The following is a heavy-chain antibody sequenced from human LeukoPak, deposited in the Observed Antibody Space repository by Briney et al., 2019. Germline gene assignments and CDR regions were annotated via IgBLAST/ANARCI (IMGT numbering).Heavy chain of an antibody. J-gene: IGHJ4*02. V-gene: IGHV3-23*01. CDR3: AKDQIPLMITFGGVPFDY. CDR1: GFTFSSYA. D-gene: IGHD3-16*01. CDR2: ISGSGGST. Sequence: GGSLRLSCAASGFTFSSYAMSWVRQAPGKGLEWVSAISGSGGSTYYADSVKGRFTISRDNSKNTLYLQMNSLRAEDTAVYYCAKDQIPLMITFGGVPFDYWGQGTLVTVSS.